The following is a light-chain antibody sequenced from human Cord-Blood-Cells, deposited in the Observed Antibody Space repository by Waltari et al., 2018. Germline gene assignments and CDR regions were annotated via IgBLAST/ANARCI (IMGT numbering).Light chain of an antibody. J-gene: IGKJ2*01. CDR1: QSISSY. Sequence: DIQMTQSPSSLSASVGDRVTITCRASQSISSYLNWYQQKPGKAPKLLIYAASSLQSGVPSRFSGSGSGTDFTLTISSLQPEDFATYYCQQSYSTPYTFGQAATLEI. V-gene: IGKV1-39*01. CDR2: AAS. CDR3: QQSYSTPYT.